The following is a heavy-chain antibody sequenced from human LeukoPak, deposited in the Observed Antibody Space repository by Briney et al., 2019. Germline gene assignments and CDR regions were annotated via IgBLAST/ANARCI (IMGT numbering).Heavy chain of an antibody. CDR2: ISGGGGST. CDR1: GFTFSSYG. D-gene: IGHD3-16*01. CDR3: AKDRNPGRFGYYFDF. Sequence: GGSLRLSCAASGFTFSSYGMSWVRQAPGKWLEWVSAISGGGGSTYYADSVKGRFTISRDNSKNTLYLQMNSLRAEDTAVYYCAKDRNPGRFGYYFDFWGQGTLVTVSS. V-gene: IGHV3-23*01. J-gene: IGHJ4*02.